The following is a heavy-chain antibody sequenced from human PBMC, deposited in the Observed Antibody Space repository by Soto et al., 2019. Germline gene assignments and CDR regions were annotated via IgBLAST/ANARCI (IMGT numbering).Heavy chain of an antibody. CDR1: GYTFTSYG. V-gene: IGHV1-18*01. D-gene: IGHD2-21*02. CDR2: ISAYNGNT. CDR3: ARGVAGGVVVVTPTADY. Sequence: QVQLVQSGAEVKKPGASVKVSCKASGYTFTSYGISWVRQAPGQGLEWMGWISAYNGNTNYAQKLQGRVTMTTDTSTSAAYMELRSLRSDDTAVYYCARGVAGGVVVVTPTADYWGQGTLVTVSS. J-gene: IGHJ4*02.